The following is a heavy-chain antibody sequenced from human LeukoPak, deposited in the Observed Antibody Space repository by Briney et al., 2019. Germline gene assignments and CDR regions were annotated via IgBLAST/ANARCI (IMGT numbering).Heavy chain of an antibody. CDR2: IYYSGTT. V-gene: IGHV4-59*02. D-gene: IGHD4-17*01. Sequence: SETLSLTCAVSGGSVGSYYWSWLRQPPGRGLEWIGYIYYSGTTNYNPSLKSRVTISVDTSKNQFSLKLTSVTAADTAVYYCAREDPQTTVPEGLDVWGQGTTVTVSS. J-gene: IGHJ6*02. CDR1: GGSVGSYY. CDR3: AREDPQTTVPEGLDV.